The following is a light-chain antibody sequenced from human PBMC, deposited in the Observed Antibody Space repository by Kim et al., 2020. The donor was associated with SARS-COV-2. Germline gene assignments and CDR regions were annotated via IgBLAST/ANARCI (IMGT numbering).Light chain of an antibody. J-gene: IGKJ1*01. CDR3: QQCNRTPRT. CDR2: AAS. CDR1: QSISNY. Sequence: AAVGDRIIITCRASQSISNYLNWYQQKPGKVPKLLIYAASTLESGVPSRFSGGGSGTEFTLTISSLQPEDFATYYCQQCNRTPRTYGRGTKVDIK. V-gene: IGKV1-39*01.